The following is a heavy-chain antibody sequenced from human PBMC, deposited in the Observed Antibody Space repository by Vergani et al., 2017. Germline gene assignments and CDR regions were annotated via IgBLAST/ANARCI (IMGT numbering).Heavy chain of an antibody. CDR2: ISAYNGNT. Sequence: QVQLVQSGAEVKKPGASVKVSCKASGYTFTSYGISWVRQAPGQGLEWVGWISAYNGNTNDAEKLQGRVTMTTDTSTTTAYMELRMLKSDDTAVYYCAGGIAAALGWDYWGQGTLVTVSS. CDR1: GYTFTSYG. D-gene: IGHD6-13*01. CDR3: AGGIAAALGWDY. J-gene: IGHJ4*02. V-gene: IGHV1-18*04.